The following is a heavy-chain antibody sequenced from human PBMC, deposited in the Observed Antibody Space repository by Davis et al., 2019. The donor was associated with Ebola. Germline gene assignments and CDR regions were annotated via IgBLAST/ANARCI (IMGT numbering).Heavy chain of an antibody. D-gene: IGHD3-10*01. Sequence: HTGGSLRLSCGASGFSHINSWMDWVRQAPGEGLVWLSRIHTDGSDTNYADSVKGRFTISRDNAKNTLYLQMNSLGAEDTAVYYCTKGGSGHFDYWGQGTLVSVSS. CDR1: GFSHINSW. CDR3: TKGGSGHFDY. V-gene: IGHV3-74*01. CDR2: IHTDGSDT. J-gene: IGHJ4*02.